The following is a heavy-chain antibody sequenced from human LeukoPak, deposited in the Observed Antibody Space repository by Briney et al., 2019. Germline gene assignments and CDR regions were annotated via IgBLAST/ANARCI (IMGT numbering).Heavy chain of an antibody. CDR3: ARENDYDILTKDAFDI. Sequence: PGGSLRLSCAASGFTFSSYEMTWVRQAPGKGLEWVSYISSSGTPIYYADSVKGRFTISRDNAKNSLYLQMNSLRAEDTALYYCARENDYDILTKDAFDIWGQGTMVTVSS. J-gene: IGHJ3*02. V-gene: IGHV3-48*03. CDR2: ISSSGTPI. CDR1: GFTFSSYE. D-gene: IGHD3-9*01.